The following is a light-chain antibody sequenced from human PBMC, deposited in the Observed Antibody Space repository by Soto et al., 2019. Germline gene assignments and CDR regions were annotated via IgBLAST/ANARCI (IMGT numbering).Light chain of an antibody. V-gene: IGLV1-40*01. CDR1: GSNIGTGYD. J-gene: IGLJ3*02. Sequence: SVLTQPPSVSGAPGQRVTISCTGSGSNIGTGYDVHWYQQLPGTAPKLLIYDNANRPSGVPDRFSGSRSGSSAALAITGLQPEDEADYYCQSYDARLGGYWVFGGGTKLTVL. CDR2: DNA. CDR3: QSYDARLGGYWV.